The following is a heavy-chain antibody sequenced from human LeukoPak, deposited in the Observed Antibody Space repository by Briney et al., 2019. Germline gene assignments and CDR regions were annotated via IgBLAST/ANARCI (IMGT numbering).Heavy chain of an antibody. J-gene: IGHJ4*02. CDR2: ISSSSSYT. CDR1: GFAFSDYY. CDR3: AKDLGGKSAAILAETYQFDY. Sequence: PGGSLRLSCAASGFAFSDYYMNWIRQAPGKGLEWVSYISSSSSYTNYADSVKGRFTISRDNAKNSLYLQMNSLRAEDTAVYYCAKDLGGKSAAILAETYQFDYWGQGTLVTVSS. D-gene: IGHD2-2*01. V-gene: IGHV3-11*05.